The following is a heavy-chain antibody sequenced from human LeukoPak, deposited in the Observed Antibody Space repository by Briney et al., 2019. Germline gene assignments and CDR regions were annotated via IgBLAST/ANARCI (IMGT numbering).Heavy chain of an antibody. CDR1: GXTFSHYW. V-gene: IGHV3-74*01. J-gene: IGHJ3*02. D-gene: IGHD5-18*01. CDR3: GRGWGYSEI. CDR2: LNTDGSST. Sequence: GGSLRLSWAACGXTFSHYWMHWVPQSPGKWLVWVSLLNTDGSSTSCSDCVKVRFTISRDNAKNTLYLQINSLRAEDTAVYYCGRGWGYSEIWGQGTMVTVSS.